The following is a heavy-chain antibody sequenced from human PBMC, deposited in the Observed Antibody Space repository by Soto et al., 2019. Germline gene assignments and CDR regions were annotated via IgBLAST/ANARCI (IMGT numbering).Heavy chain of an antibody. V-gene: IGHV4-39*01. CDR3: ATIPATTILTDY. D-gene: IGHD2-2*02. J-gene: IGHJ4*02. Sequence: SETLSLTCTVSGGSITSSYYWGWVRQPPGKGMEWIGSIYYSGSTYYNPSLKSRVTISVDTSKNQFSLKLSSVTAADTAVYYCATIPATTILTDYWGQGTLVTVSS. CDR2: IYYSGST. CDR1: GGSITSSYY.